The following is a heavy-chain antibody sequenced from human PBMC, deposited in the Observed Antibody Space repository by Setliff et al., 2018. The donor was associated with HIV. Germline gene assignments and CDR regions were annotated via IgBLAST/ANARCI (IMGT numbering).Heavy chain of an antibody. CDR2: INHSGST. J-gene: IGHJ4*02. CDR1: GGSFSGYY. V-gene: IGHV4-34*01. CDR3: ARAPFRGGYSFFDY. Sequence: SETLSLTCAVYGGSFSGYYWSWIRQPPGKGLEWIGEINHSGSTNYNPSLKSRVTISVDTSKNQFSLKLSSVTAADTAVYYCARAPFRGGYSFFDYWGPGTLVAVSS. D-gene: IGHD5-12*01.